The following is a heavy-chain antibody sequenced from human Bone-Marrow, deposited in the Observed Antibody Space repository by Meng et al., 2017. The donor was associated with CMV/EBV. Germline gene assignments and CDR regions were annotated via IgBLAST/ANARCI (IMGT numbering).Heavy chain of an antibody. CDR1: GYTFTSYY. D-gene: IGHD1-26*01. CDR3: ASRVGATTNWFDP. Sequence: SVKVSCKASGYTFTSYYMHWVRQAPGQGLEWMGGIIPIFGTANYAQKFQGRVTITTDESTSTAYMELSSLRSEDTAVYYCASRVGATTNWFDPWGQGTLVTVSS. CDR2: IIPIFGTA. V-gene: IGHV1-69*05. J-gene: IGHJ5*02.